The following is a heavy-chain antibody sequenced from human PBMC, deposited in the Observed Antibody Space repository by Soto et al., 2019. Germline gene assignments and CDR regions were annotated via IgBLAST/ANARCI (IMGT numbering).Heavy chain of an antibody. J-gene: IGHJ4*02. Sequence: EVQLVESGGGLIQPGGSLRLSCAASGFILSNYGMTWVRQAPGKGLGWVSYISRSRGIYYADSVKGRFSISRDDAKNSLYLQMNSLRAEDTAVYYCGRGSCSGSSCYGADFWGQGTLVTVSS. CDR1: GFILSNYG. CDR2: ISRSRGI. CDR3: GRGSCSGSSCYGADF. V-gene: IGHV3-48*01. D-gene: IGHD2-15*01.